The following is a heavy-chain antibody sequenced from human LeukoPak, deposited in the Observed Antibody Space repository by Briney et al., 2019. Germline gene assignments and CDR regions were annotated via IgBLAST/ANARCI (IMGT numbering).Heavy chain of an antibody. CDR3: ARDYDYFWGSYRYPFDY. D-gene: IGHD3-16*02. CDR2: MNSDGSTT. Sequence: PGGSLRLSCAASGFTFSAYWMHRVRQAPGKGLVWVSRMNSDGSTTNYADSVKGRFTISRDNARNTLYLQMNSLRVEDTAVYYCARDYDYFWGSYRYPFDYWGQGTLVTVSS. V-gene: IGHV3-74*01. CDR1: GFTFSAYW. J-gene: IGHJ4*02.